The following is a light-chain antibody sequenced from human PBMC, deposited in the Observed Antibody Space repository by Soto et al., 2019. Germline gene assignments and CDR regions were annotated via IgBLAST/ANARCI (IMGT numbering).Light chain of an antibody. CDR3: SSYTSSSTRV. Sequence: QSALTQPASVSGSPGQSITISCIGTSSDVGGYNYVSWYQQHPGKAPKLMIYDVSNRPSGVPNRFSGSKSGNTASLTISGLQAEDEADYYCSSYTSSSTRVFGGGTKLTVL. CDR1: SSDVGGYNY. V-gene: IGLV2-14*01. CDR2: DVS. J-gene: IGLJ2*01.